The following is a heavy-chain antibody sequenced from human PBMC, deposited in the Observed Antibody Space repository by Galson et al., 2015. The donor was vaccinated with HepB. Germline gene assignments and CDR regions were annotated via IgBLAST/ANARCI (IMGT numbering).Heavy chain of an antibody. CDR3: ARDWSFDGTGLDNGQNHGMNV. Sequence: SLRLSCAASGFTFSSYTMNWVRQAPGKGLEWVSFIRFGRNNKYYADSAKGRFTISRDNSKNSVYMQMNSLRAEDTAVYYCARDWSFDGTGLDNGQNHGMNVWGRGTAVTV. V-gene: IGHV3-21*01. D-gene: IGHD3-10*01. J-gene: IGHJ6*02. CDR2: IRFGRNNK. CDR1: GFTFSSYT.